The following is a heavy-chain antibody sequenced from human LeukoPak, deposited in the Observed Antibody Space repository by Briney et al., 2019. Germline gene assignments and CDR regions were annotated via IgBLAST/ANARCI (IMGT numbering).Heavy chain of an antibody. CDR3: ARALRYSGSYYYY. D-gene: IGHD1-26*01. V-gene: IGHV3-30*02. J-gene: IGHJ4*02. Sequence: GGSLRLSCAASGFTFSSYGMHWVRQAPGKGLEWVAFIRYDGSNKYYADSVKGRFTISRYNSKNTLYLRMNSLRAEDTAVYYCARALRYSGSYYYYWGQGTLVTVSS. CDR2: IRYDGSNK. CDR1: GFTFSSYG.